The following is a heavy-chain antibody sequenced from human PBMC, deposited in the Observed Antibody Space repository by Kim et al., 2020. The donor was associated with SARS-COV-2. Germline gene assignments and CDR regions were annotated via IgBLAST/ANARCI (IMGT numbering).Heavy chain of an antibody. V-gene: IGHV3-21*01. Sequence: GGSLRLSCAASGFTFSNYSMNWVRQAPGKGLEWVSSISRSSFYIYYADSVKGRFTISRDNAKNSLYLQMNSLRAEDTAVYYCARDRGRGITIFGVVRYYDIWGRGTLVTVSS. CDR1: GFTFSNYS. D-gene: IGHD3-3*01. J-gene: IGHJ2*01. CDR3: ARDRGRGITIFGVVRYYDI. CDR2: ISRSSFYI.